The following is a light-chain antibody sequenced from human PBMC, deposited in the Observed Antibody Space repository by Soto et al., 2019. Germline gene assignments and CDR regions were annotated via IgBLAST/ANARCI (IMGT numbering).Light chain of an antibody. CDR1: QGISNS. V-gene: IGKV1-27*01. CDR3: QNYKSAPLF. CDR2: AAS. Sequence: DIQMTQSPSSLSVSVGDRVTITYRASQGISNSLAWYQQKPGKVPKLLIYAASTLQSGVPSRFSGSGSGTDFILSISSLQPEDVATYYCQNYKSAPLFFGGGTKVEIK. J-gene: IGKJ4*01.